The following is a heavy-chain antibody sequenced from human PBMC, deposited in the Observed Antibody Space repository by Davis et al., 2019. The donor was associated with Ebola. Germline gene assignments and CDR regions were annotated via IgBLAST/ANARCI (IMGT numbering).Heavy chain of an antibody. Sequence: HTGGSLRLSCAASGFTFSSYWMHWVRQAPGKGLVWVSRINSDGSSTSYADSVKGRFTISRDNAKNSLYLQMNSLRAEDTAVYYCARDLRTGQLVFYYYGMDVWGQGTTVTVSS. V-gene: IGHV3-74*01. D-gene: IGHD6-13*01. J-gene: IGHJ6*02. CDR1: GFTFSSYW. CDR3: ARDLRTGQLVFYYYGMDV. CDR2: INSDGSST.